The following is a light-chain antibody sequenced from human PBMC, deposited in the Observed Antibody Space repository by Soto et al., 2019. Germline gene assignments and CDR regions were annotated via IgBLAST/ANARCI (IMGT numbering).Light chain of an antibody. CDR2: DAP. CDR3: QQRSNWPLT. CDR1: QSVSSS. J-gene: IGKJ4*01. V-gene: IGKV3-11*01. Sequence: DIVLTQSPATLSLSPGERATLSCRASQSVSSSLAWYQQKPGQTPRLLIYDAPNRATGIPDRFNGSGSGTDFTLTVSSLEPEDFAVYYCQQRSNWPLTFGGGTKVEIK.